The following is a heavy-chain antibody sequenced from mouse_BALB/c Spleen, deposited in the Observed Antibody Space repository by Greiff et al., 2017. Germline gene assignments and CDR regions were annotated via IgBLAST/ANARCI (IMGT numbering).Heavy chain of an antibody. CDR1: GFTFSSYA. J-gene: IGHJ3*01. CDR2: ISSGGST. D-gene: IGHD2-4*01. CDR3: ARDDYDEGFAY. Sequence: EVKVVESGGGLVKPGGSLKLSCAASGFTFSSYAMSWVRQTPEKRLEWVASISSGGSTYYPDSVKGRFTISRDNARNILYLQMSSLKSEDTAMYYCARDDYDEGFAYWGQGTLVTVSA. V-gene: IGHV5-6-5*01.